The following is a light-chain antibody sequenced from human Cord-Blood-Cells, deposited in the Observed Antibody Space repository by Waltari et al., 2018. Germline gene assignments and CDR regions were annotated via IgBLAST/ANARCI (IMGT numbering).Light chain of an antibody. CDR2: GAS. Sequence: EIVLTQSPGTLPLSPGARATLTCRASQSVSSSYLPWYQQKPGQDPRLLIYGASSRATGIPDRFSGSGSWKDFTLTISGLEPKDFAVYYCQQYGSSRTFGGGTKVDIK. V-gene: IGKV3-20*01. CDR3: QQYGSSRT. CDR1: QSVSSSY. J-gene: IGKJ4*02.